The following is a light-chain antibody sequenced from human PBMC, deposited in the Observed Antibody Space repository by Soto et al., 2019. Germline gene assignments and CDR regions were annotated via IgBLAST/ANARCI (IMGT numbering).Light chain of an antibody. Sequence: EIVLTQSPGTLSLSPGERASLSCRASQSVSSSYLAWYQQIPGQAPRLLINDASRRATGIPDRFSGSGSRTDFTLTISRLEPEDFAVYYCQQYGSSPPTFGQGTRWIS. CDR3: QQYGSSPPT. J-gene: IGKJ1*01. CDR2: DAS. CDR1: QSVSSSY. V-gene: IGKV3-20*01.